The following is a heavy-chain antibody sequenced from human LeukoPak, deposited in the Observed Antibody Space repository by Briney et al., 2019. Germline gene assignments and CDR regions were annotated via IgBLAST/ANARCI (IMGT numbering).Heavy chain of an antibody. D-gene: IGHD3-10*01. V-gene: IGHV4-34*01. CDR2: INHSGST. Sequence: SETLSLTCAVYGGSFSGYYWSWIRQPPGKGLEWIGEINHSGSTNYNPSLKSRVTISVDTSKNQFSLKLSSVTAADTAVYYCARCYASGSYGIDYWGQGTLVTVSS. CDR3: ARCYASGSYGIDY. J-gene: IGHJ4*02. CDR1: GGSFSGYY.